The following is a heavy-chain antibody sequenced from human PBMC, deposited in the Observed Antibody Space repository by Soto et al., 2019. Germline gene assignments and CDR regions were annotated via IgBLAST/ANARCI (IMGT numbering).Heavy chain of an antibody. Sequence: ASVKVSCKASGYTFTSYYMHWVRQAPGQGLEWMGIINPSGGSTSYAQKFQGRVTMTRDTSTGTVYMELSSLRSEDTAVYYCVVRAVAGTERYYFDYWGQGTLVTVSS. D-gene: IGHD6-19*01. J-gene: IGHJ4*02. CDR1: GYTFTSYY. CDR2: INPSGGST. V-gene: IGHV1-46*01. CDR3: VVRAVAGTERYYFDY.